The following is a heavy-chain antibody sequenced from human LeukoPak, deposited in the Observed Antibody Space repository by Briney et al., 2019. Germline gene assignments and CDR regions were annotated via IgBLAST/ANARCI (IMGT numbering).Heavy chain of an antibody. CDR3: ASSYDSSAYNDY. V-gene: IGHV3-53*01. J-gene: IGHJ4*02. D-gene: IGHD3-22*01. CDR2: IYSGGST. Sequence: GGSLRLSCAASGFTVSSNYMSWVRQAPGKGLEWVSVIYSGGSTYYADSVKGRFTISRDNSKNTLYLQMNSLRAEDTAVCYCASSYDSSAYNDYWGQGTLVTVSS. CDR1: GFTVSSNY.